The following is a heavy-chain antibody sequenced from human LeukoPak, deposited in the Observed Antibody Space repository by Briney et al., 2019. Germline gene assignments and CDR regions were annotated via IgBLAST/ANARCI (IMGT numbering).Heavy chain of an antibody. V-gene: IGHV1-18*01. CDR2: ISAHNGNT. CDR1: GYTFTTHG. J-gene: IGHJ2*01. Sequence: RWASVKVSCKASGYTFTTHGIAWVRQAPGQGLEWMGWISAHNGNTNYAQSLQGRVTMTTDTSTNTAYMELRSLRSDGTAVYYCARDGYFDLWGRGTLVTVSS. CDR3: ARDGYFDL.